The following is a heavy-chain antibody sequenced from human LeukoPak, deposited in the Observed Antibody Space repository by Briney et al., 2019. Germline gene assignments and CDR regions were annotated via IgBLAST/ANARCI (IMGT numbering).Heavy chain of an antibody. CDR3: ARAPRAVDYYYYYGMDV. J-gene: IGHJ6*04. D-gene: IGHD1-26*01. CDR2: INPNSGGT. Sequence: GASVKVSCKASGYTFTGYYMHWVRQAPGQGLEWMGWINPNSGGTNYAQKFQGWVTMTRDTSISTAYMELSRLRSDDTAVYYCARAPRAVDYYYYYGMDVWGKGTTVTVSS. CDR1: GYTFTGYY. V-gene: IGHV1-2*04.